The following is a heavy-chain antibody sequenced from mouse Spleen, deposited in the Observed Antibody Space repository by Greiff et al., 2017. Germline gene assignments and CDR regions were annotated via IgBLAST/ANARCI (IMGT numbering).Heavy chain of an antibody. Sequence: QVQLQQPGAELVMPGASVKLSCKASGYTFTSYWMHWVKQRPGQGLEWIGEIDPSDSYTNYNQKFKGKATLTVDKSSSTAYMQLSSLTSEDSAVYYCARSNGYGYAMDYWGQGTSVTVSS. CDR1: GYTFTSYW. J-gene: IGHJ4*01. V-gene: IGHV1-69*01. CDR3: ARSNGYGYAMDY. CDR2: IDPSDSYT. D-gene: IGHD2-2*01.